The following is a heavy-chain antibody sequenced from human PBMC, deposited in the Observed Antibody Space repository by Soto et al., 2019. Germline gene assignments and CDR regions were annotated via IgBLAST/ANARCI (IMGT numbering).Heavy chain of an antibody. CDR1: GFTFSSYA. J-gene: IGHJ3*02. D-gene: IGHD2-15*01. CDR3: AKTHDIVVVVSATQTDAFDI. CDR2: ISGSGGST. V-gene: IGHV3-23*01. Sequence: GGSLRLSCAASGFTFSSYAMSWVRQAPGKGLEWVSAISGSGGSTYYADSVKGRFTISRGNSKNTLYLQMNSLRAEDTAVYYCAKTHDIVVVVSATQTDAFDIWGQGTMVTVSS.